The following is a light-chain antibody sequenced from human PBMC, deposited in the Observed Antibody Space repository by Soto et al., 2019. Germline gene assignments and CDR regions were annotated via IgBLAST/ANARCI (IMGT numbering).Light chain of an antibody. CDR1: QSISSY. V-gene: IGKV1-39*01. CDR3: QQSYSTTWT. CDR2: AAS. Sequence: DIQMTQSPSSRSASAGERVTITCRASQSISSYLNWYQQKPGKAPKLLIYAASSLHSGVPSRFSGSGSETDFTLTISSLQPEDFATYSCQQSYSTTWTFGQGTKVDIK. J-gene: IGKJ1*01.